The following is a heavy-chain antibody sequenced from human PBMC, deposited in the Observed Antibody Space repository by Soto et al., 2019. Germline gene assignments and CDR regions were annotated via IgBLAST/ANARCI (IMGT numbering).Heavy chain of an antibody. CDR3: AKDLYYGSGSYRVYYFDY. D-gene: IGHD3-10*01. Sequence: QVQLVESGGGVVQPGRSLRLSCAASGFTFSSYAMHWVRQAPGKGLEWVAVISYDGSNKYYADSVKGRFTISRDNSKNTLYLQMNSLRAEDTAVYYCAKDLYYGSGSYRVYYFDYWGQGTLVTVSS. J-gene: IGHJ4*02. CDR2: ISYDGSNK. V-gene: IGHV3-30-3*01. CDR1: GFTFSSYA.